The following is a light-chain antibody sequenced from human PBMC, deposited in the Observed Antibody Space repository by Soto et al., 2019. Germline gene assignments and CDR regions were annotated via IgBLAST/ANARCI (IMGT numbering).Light chain of an antibody. V-gene: IGKV1-5*03. J-gene: IGKJ1*01. CDR1: QSIHSW. CDR2: KAS. CDR3: QQYNTYPWT. Sequence: DIQMTQSPSTLSASVGDRVTITCRASQSIHSWLAWYQQKPGKAPKLLIYKASSLQSGVPSRFSGSGSETEFTLTISSLQPDDFATYFCQQYNTYPWTFGQVTKVEIK.